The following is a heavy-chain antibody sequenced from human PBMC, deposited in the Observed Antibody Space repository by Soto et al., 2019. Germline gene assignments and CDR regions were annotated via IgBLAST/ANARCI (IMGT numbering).Heavy chain of an antibody. CDR1: GYTFTSYG. J-gene: IGHJ3*02. V-gene: IGHV1-18*01. CDR3: ARERWGSLRSRITMVRGRADAFDI. CDR2: ISAYNGNT. Sequence: QVQLVQSGAEVKKPGASVKVSCKASGYTFTSYGISWVRQAPGQGLEWMGWISAYNGNTNYAQKLQGRVTMTTDTSTSTAYMELRSLRSDDTAVYYCARERWGSLRSRITMVRGRADAFDIWGQGTMVTVSS. D-gene: IGHD3-10*01.